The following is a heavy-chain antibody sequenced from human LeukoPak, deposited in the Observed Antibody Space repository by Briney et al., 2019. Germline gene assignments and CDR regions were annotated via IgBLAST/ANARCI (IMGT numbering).Heavy chain of an antibody. CDR1: GFTFSSYW. CDR2: IKQDGSEK. Sequence: TGGSLRLSCAASGFTFSSYWMSWVRQAPGKGLEWVANIKQDGSEKYYVDSVKGQFTISRDNAKNSLYLQMNSLRAEDTAVYYCARDFRYCSSTSCFDAFDIWGQGTMVTVSS. D-gene: IGHD2-2*01. J-gene: IGHJ3*02. CDR3: ARDFRYCSSTSCFDAFDI. V-gene: IGHV3-7*01.